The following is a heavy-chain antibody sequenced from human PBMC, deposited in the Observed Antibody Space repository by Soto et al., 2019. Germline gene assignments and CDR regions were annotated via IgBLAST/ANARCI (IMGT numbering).Heavy chain of an antibody. CDR1: GGSISSGDYY. J-gene: IGHJ6*02. D-gene: IGHD6-13*01. CDR2: IFYTGST. Sequence: SEALSLTCTVPGGSISSGDYYWSWIRQSPGTGLEWIGYIFYTGSTNYNPSLKSRVTISVDKSKNQFSLKLSSVTAADTAVYYCARIALLPAAIDDWSWIAAAGKGRYGMDVWGQGTTVTVSS. CDR3: ARIALLPAAIDDWSWIAAAGKGRYGMDV. V-gene: IGHV4-30-4*01.